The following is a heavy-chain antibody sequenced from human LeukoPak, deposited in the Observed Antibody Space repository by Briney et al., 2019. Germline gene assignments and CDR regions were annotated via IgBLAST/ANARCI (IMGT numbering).Heavy chain of an antibody. Sequence: PGGPLSLSSAASGFTVISNNRTRGRQLPGKGLGWIGNIFHSGSTYYNPSLKSRFTISVDTSKNQFSLKLSSVTAADTAVYYCARDTSSVGAFDIWGQGTMVTVSS. CDR2: IFHSGST. CDR1: GFTVISNNR. CDR3: ARDTSSVGAFDI. J-gene: IGHJ3*02. V-gene: IGHV4-4*02. D-gene: IGHD3-22*01.